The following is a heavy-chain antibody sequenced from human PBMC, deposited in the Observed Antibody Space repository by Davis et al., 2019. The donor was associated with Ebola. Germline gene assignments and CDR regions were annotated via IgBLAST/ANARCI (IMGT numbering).Heavy chain of an antibody. J-gene: IGHJ4*02. V-gene: IGHV1-2*04. CDR3: ARDSRWLPYDY. Sequence: ASVKVSCKASGYTFTSYYMHWVRQAPGQGLEWMGWINPNSGGTNYAQKFQGWVTMTRDTSISTAYMELSSLRSEDTAVYYCARDSRWLPYDYWGQGTLVTVSS. CDR2: INPNSGGT. D-gene: IGHD6-19*01. CDR1: GYTFTSYY.